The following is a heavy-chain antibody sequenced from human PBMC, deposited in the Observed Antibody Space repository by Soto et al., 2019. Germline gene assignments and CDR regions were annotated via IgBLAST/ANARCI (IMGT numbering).Heavy chain of an antibody. CDR2: INHSGST. V-gene: IGHV4-34*01. J-gene: IGHJ4*02. Sequence: ASETLSLTCAVYGGSFSGYYWSWIRQPPGKGLEWIGEINHSGSTNYNPSLKSRVTISVDTSKNQFSLKLSSVTAADTAVYYYDSTGYHFDYWGQGTLVTVSS. CDR3: DSTGYHFDY. D-gene: IGHD3-22*01. CDR1: GGSFSGYY.